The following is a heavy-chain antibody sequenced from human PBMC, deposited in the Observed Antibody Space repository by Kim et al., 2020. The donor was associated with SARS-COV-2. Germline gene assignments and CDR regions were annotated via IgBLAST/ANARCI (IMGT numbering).Heavy chain of an antibody. Sequence: GGSLRLSCVGSRFTFSSYGMHWVRQVPGQGLRWVASIWHDGSNDRYADSVEGRFSVSRDNSKNTLYLQMNDLRAEDTAVYFCARSWGGHTGHHYAHWGQGSLVSVS. CDR3: ARSWGGHTGHHYAH. V-gene: IGHV3-33*01. D-gene: IGHD5-12*01. J-gene: IGHJ4*02. CDR2: IWHDGSND. CDR1: RFTFSSYG.